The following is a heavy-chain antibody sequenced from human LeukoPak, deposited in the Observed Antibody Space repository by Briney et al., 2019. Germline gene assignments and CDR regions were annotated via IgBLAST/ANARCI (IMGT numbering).Heavy chain of an antibody. Sequence: PGGPLRLSCAVSGFTFRSYAMSWVRQAPGKGLEWVSAISGSGGSTYYADSVKGRFTISRDNSKNTLYLQMNSLRAEDTAVYYCAKEADEGPSIAVAGPDYWGQGTLVTVSS. CDR3: AKEADEGPSIAVAGPDY. CDR1: GFTFRSYA. V-gene: IGHV3-23*01. J-gene: IGHJ4*02. CDR2: ISGSGGST. D-gene: IGHD6-19*01.